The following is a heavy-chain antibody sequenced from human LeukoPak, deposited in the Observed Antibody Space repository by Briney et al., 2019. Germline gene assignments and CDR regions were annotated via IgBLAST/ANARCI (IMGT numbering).Heavy chain of an antibody. Sequence: SGPTLLKPTQTLTLTCTFVVFSPRSSGAHVGWFRQPPGNTLEWLERIYRNDDKRNSQYLKSRLTITKDTTKTHVVLKMTTLDPVDTATYYCAHYGDYRFMYYFDYWGQGTLVTVSS. D-gene: IGHD4-17*01. CDR3: AHYGDYRFMYYFDY. V-gene: IGHV2-5*01. CDR1: VFSPRSSGAH. CDR2: IYRNDDK. J-gene: IGHJ4*02.